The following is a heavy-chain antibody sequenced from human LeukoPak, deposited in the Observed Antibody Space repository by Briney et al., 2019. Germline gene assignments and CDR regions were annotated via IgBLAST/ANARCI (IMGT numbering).Heavy chain of an antibody. J-gene: IGHJ4*02. Sequence: PSETLSLTCTVSGGSISSYYWSWIRQPPGKGLEWIGYIYYSGSTNYNPSLKSRVTISVDTSKNQFSLKLSSVTAADTAVYYCARGLSYSSWYLFDYWGQGTLVTVSS. V-gene: IGHV4-59*01. D-gene: IGHD6-13*01. CDR3: ARGLSYSSWYLFDY. CDR2: IYYSGST. CDR1: GGSISSYY.